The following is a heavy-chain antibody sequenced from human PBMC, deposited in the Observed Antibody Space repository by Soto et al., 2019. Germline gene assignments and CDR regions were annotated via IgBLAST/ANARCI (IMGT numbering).Heavy chain of an antibody. Sequence: SETLSLTCTVSGGSISGHSWIWIRQPAGRGLEWIGHIYPSGSTSYNPSLRGRVTMSLDTSKNQIFLNLTSVTAADTAVFYCVTGRSFSGYDFWGQGTLVTVSS. V-gene: IGHV4-4*07. CDR1: GGSISGHS. D-gene: IGHD5-12*01. CDR3: VTGRSFSGYDF. CDR2: IYPSGST. J-gene: IGHJ4*02.